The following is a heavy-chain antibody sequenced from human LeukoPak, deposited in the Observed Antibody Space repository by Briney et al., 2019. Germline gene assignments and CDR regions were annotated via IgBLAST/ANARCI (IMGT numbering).Heavy chain of an antibody. CDR3: ARQSGSYTGHFDY. J-gene: IGHJ4*02. Sequence: TSETLSLTCTVSGGSISSYYWSWIRQPPGKGLEGSGYIYYSGSTNYNPSLKSRVTISVDTSKNQFSLKLSSVTAADTAVYYCARQSGSYTGHFDYWGQGTLVTVSS. D-gene: IGHD1-26*01. CDR2: IYYSGST. V-gene: IGHV4-59*01. CDR1: GGSISSYY.